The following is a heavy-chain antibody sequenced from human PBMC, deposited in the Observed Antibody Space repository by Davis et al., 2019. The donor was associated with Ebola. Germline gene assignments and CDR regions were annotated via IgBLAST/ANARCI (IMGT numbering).Heavy chain of an antibody. Sequence: GSLRLSCTVSGYSISSGYYWGWIRQPPGKGLEWIGSIYHSGSTYYNPSLKSRVTISVDTSKNQFSLKLSSVTAADTAVYYCTKGSYYDNRGAFDIWGQGTMVTVSS. D-gene: IGHD3-22*01. CDR3: TKGSYYDNRGAFDI. J-gene: IGHJ3*02. V-gene: IGHV4-38-2*02. CDR2: IYHSGST. CDR1: GYSISSGYY.